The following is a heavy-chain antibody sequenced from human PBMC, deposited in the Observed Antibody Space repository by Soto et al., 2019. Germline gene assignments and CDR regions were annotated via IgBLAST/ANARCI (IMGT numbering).Heavy chain of an antibody. Sequence: SETLSLTCTVPGGSISSGGYYWSWIRQHPGKGLEWIGYIYYSGSTYYNPSLKSRVTISVDTSKNQFSLKLSSVTAADTAVYYCARARRGYSFPVDYWGQGTLVTVSS. CDR2: IYYSGST. V-gene: IGHV4-31*03. D-gene: IGHD5-18*01. CDR1: GGSISSGGYY. J-gene: IGHJ4*02. CDR3: ARARRGYSFPVDY.